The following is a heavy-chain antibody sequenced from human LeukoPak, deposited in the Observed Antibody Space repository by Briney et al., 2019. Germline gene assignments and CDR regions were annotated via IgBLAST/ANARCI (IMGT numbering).Heavy chain of an antibody. CDR3: ATSIGYCSGGSCEGNFDY. CDR2: TYYRSKWYN. V-gene: IGHV6-1*01. J-gene: IGHJ4*02. D-gene: IGHD2-15*01. CDR1: GDSLSSNSAA. Sequence: SQTLSLTCAISGDSLSSNSAAWNWIRQSPSRGLEWLGRTYYRSKWYNDYAVSVKSRITINPDTSKNQFSLQLNSVTPEDTAVYYCATSIGYCSGGSCEGNFDYWGQGTLVTVSS.